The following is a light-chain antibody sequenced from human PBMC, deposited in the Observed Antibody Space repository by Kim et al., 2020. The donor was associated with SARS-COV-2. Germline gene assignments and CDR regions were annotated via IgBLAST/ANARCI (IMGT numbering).Light chain of an antibody. J-gene: IGKJ4*01. CDR1: QSISGSY. CDR3: QQSYSTPIT. Sequence: SVGDRVTITCRARQSISGSYLSWYQQKPGKAPKLLIYFASTLQSGVPSRFSGSASGTDFTLTINSLQPEDFATYYCQQSYSTPITFGGGTKVDIK. CDR2: FAS. V-gene: IGKV1-39*01.